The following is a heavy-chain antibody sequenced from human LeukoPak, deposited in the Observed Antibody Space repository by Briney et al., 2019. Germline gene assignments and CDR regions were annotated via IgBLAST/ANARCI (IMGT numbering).Heavy chain of an antibody. V-gene: IGHV3-53*01. CDR1: GFTVSSNY. CDR3: ARELYGSGSSRPHYYYYYYMDV. Sequence: PGGSLRLSCAASGFTVSSNYMSWVRQAPGKGLEWGSVIYSGGSTYYADSVKGRFTISRDNSKNTLYLQMNSLRAEDTAVYYCARELYGSGSSRPHYYYYYYMDVWGKGTTVTVSS. CDR2: IYSGGST. J-gene: IGHJ6*03. D-gene: IGHD3-10*01.